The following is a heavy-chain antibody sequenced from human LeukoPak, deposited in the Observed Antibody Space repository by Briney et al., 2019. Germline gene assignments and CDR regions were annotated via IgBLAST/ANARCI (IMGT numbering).Heavy chain of an antibody. Sequence: PGGSLRLSCAASGFTFSSYSMNWVRQAPGKGVEWVSYISSSSSTIYYADSVKGRFTISRDNAKNSLYLQMNSLRAEDTAVYYCARDRRTTVTINWFDPWGQGTLVTVSS. D-gene: IGHD4-17*01. CDR1: GFTFSSYS. CDR3: ARDRRTTVTINWFDP. J-gene: IGHJ5*02. V-gene: IGHV3-48*01. CDR2: ISSSSSTI.